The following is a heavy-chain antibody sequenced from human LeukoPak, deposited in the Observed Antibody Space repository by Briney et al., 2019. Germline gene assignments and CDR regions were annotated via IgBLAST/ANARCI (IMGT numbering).Heavy chain of an antibody. Sequence: GASVKVSCKASGYTFTSCDINWVRQATGQGLEWMGWMNPNSGNTGYAQKFQGRVTITRNTSISTAYMELSSLRSEDTAVYYCARGKSSSWYNWFDPWGQGTLVTVSP. CDR3: ARGKSSSWYNWFDP. J-gene: IGHJ5*02. D-gene: IGHD6-13*01. V-gene: IGHV1-8*03. CDR1: GYTFTSCD. CDR2: MNPNSGNT.